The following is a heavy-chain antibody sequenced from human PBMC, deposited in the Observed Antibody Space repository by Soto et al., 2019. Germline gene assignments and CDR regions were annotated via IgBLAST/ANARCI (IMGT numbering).Heavy chain of an antibody. J-gene: IGHJ4*02. D-gene: IGHD6-19*01. Sequence: PGESLKISGKGSGYNFTIYWIGWVLQMPGKGLEWMGIIYPGDSETRYSPSFQGQVTISADKSISTAYLQWSSLKASDTAMYYCTRQSSAWAFDYWGQGALVTVSS. CDR2: IYPGDSET. CDR1: GYNFTIYW. V-gene: IGHV5-51*01. CDR3: TRQSSAWAFDY.